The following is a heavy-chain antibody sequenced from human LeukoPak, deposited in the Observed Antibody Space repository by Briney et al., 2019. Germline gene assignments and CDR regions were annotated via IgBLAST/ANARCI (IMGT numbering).Heavy chain of an antibody. CDR1: GFTFSSYA. CDR2: ISYDGSIK. V-gene: IGHV3-30-3*01. CDR3: ARGPGYSSSWPGFDP. Sequence: GSLRLSCAASGFTFSSYAMHWVRQAPGKGLEWVAVISYDGSIKYYADSVKGRFTTSRDNSKNMLYLQMNSLSAEDTAVYYCARGPGYSSSWPGFDPWGQGTLVTVSS. D-gene: IGHD6-13*01. J-gene: IGHJ5*02.